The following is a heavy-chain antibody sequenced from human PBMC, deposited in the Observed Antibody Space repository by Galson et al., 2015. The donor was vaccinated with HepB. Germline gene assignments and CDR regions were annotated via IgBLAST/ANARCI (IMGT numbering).Heavy chain of an antibody. CDR3: ARTSRNLGYCSGASCSKLKEFYWSGMDV. D-gene: IGHD2-15*01. CDR1: GYTFTSHY. J-gene: IGHJ6*02. CDR2: INCNNGDT. V-gene: IGHV1-2*02. Sequence: SVKVSCKASGYTFTSHYLHWVRQAPGQGLEWMGWINCNNGDTNYAQKFQGRVTMTRDTPITTVHMELSRLRSDDTAVYFCARTSRNLGYCSGASCSKLKEFYWSGMDVWGQGTAVTVSS.